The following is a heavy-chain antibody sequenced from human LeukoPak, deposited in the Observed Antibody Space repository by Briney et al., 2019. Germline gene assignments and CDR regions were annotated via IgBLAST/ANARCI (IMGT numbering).Heavy chain of an antibody. D-gene: IGHD6-13*01. CDR2: IYSGGTP. CDR3: AAWAAAGTDAARSDY. Sequence: QPGGSLRLPCAASGFTVSSNYMSWVRLAPGKGLEWVSLIYSGGTPYYADSVKGRFTISRDSYKNTLYLQMNSLRAEDTAVYYCAAWAAAGTDAARSDYWGQGTLVTVSS. J-gene: IGHJ4*02. V-gene: IGHV3-53*01. CDR1: GFTVSSNY.